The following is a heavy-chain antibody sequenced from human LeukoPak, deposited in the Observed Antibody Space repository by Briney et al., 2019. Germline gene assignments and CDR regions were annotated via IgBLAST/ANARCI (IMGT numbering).Heavy chain of an antibody. CDR2: IRQDGSDK. V-gene: IGHV3-7*01. CDR3: VREGVLAAGDDAFDF. CDR1: GFALRSHY. Sequence: PGGSLRLSCVASGFALRSHYMSWVRQAPGKGLEWVANIRQDGSDKYFVDSVRGRFTISRDNAKNSLYLQMNSLRAEDTAVYCCVREGVLAAGDDAFDFWGQGTVATVSS. J-gene: IGHJ3*01. D-gene: IGHD6-13*01.